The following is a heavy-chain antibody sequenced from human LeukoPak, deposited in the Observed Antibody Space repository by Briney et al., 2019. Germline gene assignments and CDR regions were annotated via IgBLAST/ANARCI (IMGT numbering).Heavy chain of an antibody. CDR2: IFYSGST. CDR1: GGSISSGGYY. Sequence: SETLSLTCTVSGGSISSGGYYWSWIRQHPGKGLEWIGYIFYSGSTDYNPSLKSRVIISVDTSKNQFSLKLSSVTAADTAVYYCASSMVRGVIAFDYWGQGTLVTVSP. J-gene: IGHJ4*02. D-gene: IGHD3-10*01. CDR3: ASSMVRGVIAFDY. V-gene: IGHV4-31*03.